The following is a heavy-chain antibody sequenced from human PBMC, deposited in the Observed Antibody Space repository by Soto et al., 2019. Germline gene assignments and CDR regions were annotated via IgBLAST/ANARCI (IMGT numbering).Heavy chain of an antibody. CDR3: ARHIAVAGTWYYYYMDV. CDR2: IYPGDSDT. Sequence: GESLKISCKGSGCSFTSYWIGWVRQMPGKGLEWMGIIYPGDSDTRYSPSFQGQVTISADKSISTAYLQWSSLKASDTAMYYCARHIAVAGTWYYYYMDVWGKGTTVTVSS. D-gene: IGHD6-19*01. J-gene: IGHJ6*03. CDR1: GCSFTSYW. V-gene: IGHV5-51*01.